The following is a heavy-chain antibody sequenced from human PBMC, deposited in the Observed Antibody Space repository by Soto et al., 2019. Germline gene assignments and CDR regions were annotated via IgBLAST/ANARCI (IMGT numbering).Heavy chain of an antibody. D-gene: IGHD1-7*01. J-gene: IGHJ4*02. CDR2: IHPRNSDT. CDR1: GYKFTTFW. Sequence: GESLKISCTGFGYKFTTFWIGWVRQTPGKGLEWMGIIHPRNSDTRYSPSFQGQVTISADKSTSTAYLQWSSLKASDTAIYYCARGPNWNYDYWGQGTQVTVS. V-gene: IGHV5-51*01. CDR3: ARGPNWNYDY.